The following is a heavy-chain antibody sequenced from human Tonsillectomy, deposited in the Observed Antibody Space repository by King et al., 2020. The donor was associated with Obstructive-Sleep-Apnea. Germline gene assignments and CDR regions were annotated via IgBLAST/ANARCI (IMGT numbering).Heavy chain of an antibody. D-gene: IGHD3-10*01. CDR2: ISLNSGSI. CDR1: GFTFDDYA. CDR3: AKALWFGELIDAFDI. Sequence: QLVQSGGGLVQPGRSLRLSCAASGFTFDDYAMHWVRQAPGKGLEWVSGISLNSGSIGYSDSVKGRFTISRDNAKKYLYLQMNSVRAEDTALYYCAKALWFGELIDAFDIWGQGTMVTVSS. V-gene: IGHV3-9*01. J-gene: IGHJ3*02.